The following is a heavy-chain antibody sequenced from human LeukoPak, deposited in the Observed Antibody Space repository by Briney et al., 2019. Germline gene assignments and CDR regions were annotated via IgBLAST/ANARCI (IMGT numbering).Heavy chain of an antibody. CDR1: GFTFSSYS. CDR3: AKDSRLLRSLEY. Sequence: GSLRLSCAASGFTFSSYSMNWVRQAPGKGLEWVSSISSSSSYIYYADSVKGRLTISRDNSKNTLYLQMNSLRAEDTAVYYCAKDSRLLRSLEYWGQGTLVTVSS. V-gene: IGHV3-21*01. J-gene: IGHJ4*02. D-gene: IGHD3-22*01. CDR2: ISSSSSYI.